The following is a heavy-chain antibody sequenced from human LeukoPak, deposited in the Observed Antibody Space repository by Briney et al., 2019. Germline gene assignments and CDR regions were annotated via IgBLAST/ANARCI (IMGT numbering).Heavy chain of an antibody. CDR2: IYYSGST. J-gene: IGHJ5*02. Sequence: SETLSLTCTVSGGFISSSNYYWGWLRQPPGKGLEWIGSIYYSGSTYYNPSLKSRVTISVDTSKNQFSLKLSSVTAADTAVYYCARHSITMVRGVIVASGWFDPWGQGTLVTVSS. V-gene: IGHV4-39*01. D-gene: IGHD3-10*01. CDR1: GGFISSSNYY. CDR3: ARHSITMVRGVIVASGWFDP.